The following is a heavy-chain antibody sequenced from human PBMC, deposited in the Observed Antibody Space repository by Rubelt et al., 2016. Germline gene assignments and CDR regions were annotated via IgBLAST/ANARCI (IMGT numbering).Heavy chain of an antibody. CDR3: ASDRVG. CDR2: ISYDGSNE. D-gene: IGHD2-2*01. V-gene: IGHV3-30*03. Sequence: GGGVVQPGRSLRLSCAASGFTFSDYLMHWVRQAPGKGLEWVTVISYDGSNEYYADSVKGRFTISRDNSKNTLNLQMNSLRGEDTAVYYCASDRVGWGQGTLVTVSS. J-gene: IGHJ4*02. CDR1: GFTFSDYL.